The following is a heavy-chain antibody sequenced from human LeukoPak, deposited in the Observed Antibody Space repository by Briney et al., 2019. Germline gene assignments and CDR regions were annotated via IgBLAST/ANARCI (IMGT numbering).Heavy chain of an antibody. Sequence: SVXXSXXASXXTXXSYAXSXXRQAPGQGLEWMGGIIPIFGTANYAQKFQGRVTITADESTSTAYMELSSLRSEDTAVYYCARRGAYCGGDCYFVEDWFDPWGQGTLVTVSS. V-gene: IGHV1-69*13. D-gene: IGHD2-21*02. CDR1: XXTXXSYA. J-gene: IGHJ5*02. CDR2: IIPIFGTA. CDR3: ARRGAYCGGDCYFVEDWFDP.